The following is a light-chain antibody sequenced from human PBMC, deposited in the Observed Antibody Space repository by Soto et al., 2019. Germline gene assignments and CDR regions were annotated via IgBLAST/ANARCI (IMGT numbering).Light chain of an antibody. CDR2: GAS. CDR3: QQYGSSPLT. V-gene: IGKV3-20*01. CDR1: QSVSSSF. J-gene: IGKJ4*01. Sequence: EIVLTQSPGALSLSPGERATLSCRASQSVSSSFLAWYQQKPGQAPRLLIYGASGRATGIPDRFSGSGSGTDFTLTISRLEPEDVAVYYCQQYGSSPLTFGGGTKVAIK.